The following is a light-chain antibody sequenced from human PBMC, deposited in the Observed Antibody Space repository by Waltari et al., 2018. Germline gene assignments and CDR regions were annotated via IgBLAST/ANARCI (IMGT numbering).Light chain of an antibody. J-gene: IGLJ3*02. CDR2: EDI. CDR1: AFSKKS. Sequence: SYELTQPPSVSVSPGQTARIPCSGDAFSKKSAYWYQQKSGQAPVLVIYEDIKRPTGIPERFSGSSSGTTATLTISGAHVDDEADYYCYSTDFSGHDRVFGGGTKLTIL. CDR3: YSTDFSGHDRV. V-gene: IGLV3-10*01.